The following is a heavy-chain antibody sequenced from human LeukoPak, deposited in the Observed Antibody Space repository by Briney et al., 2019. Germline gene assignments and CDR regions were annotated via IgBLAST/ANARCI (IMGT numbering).Heavy chain of an antibody. V-gene: IGHV3-30*18. J-gene: IGHJ4*02. D-gene: IGHD5-24*01. CDR3: AKVMEMATITAFDY. Sequence: GGPLRLSCAASGFTFSSYGMHWVRQAPGKGLEWVAVISYDGSNKYYADSVKGRFTISRDNSKNTLYLQMNSLRAEDTAVYYCAKVMEMATITAFDYWGQGTLVTVSS. CDR2: ISYDGSNK. CDR1: GFTFSSYG.